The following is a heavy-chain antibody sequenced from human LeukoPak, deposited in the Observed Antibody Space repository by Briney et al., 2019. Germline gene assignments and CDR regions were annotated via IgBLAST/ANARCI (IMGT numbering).Heavy chain of an antibody. Sequence: PGGSLRLSCAASGFTFSSYSMNWVRQAPGKGLEWVSSISSSSSYIYYADSVKGRFTISRDNAKNSLYLQMNSLRAEDTAVYYCARVGSGRPGEYYYYYYYMDVWGKGTTVTVSS. CDR2: ISSSSSYI. J-gene: IGHJ6*03. CDR1: GFTFSSYS. CDR3: ARVGSGRPGEYYYYYYYMDV. D-gene: IGHD3-16*01. V-gene: IGHV3-21*01.